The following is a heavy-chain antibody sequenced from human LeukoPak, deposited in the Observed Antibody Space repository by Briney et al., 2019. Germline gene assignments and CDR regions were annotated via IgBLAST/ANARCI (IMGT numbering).Heavy chain of an antibody. D-gene: IGHD6-19*01. CDR2: INGIGGTT. CDR3: EKDERSGRYELFDY. Sequence: GGSLRLSCAASGCTFSSYAMSWVRQAPGKGLEWVAAINGIGGTTYYAESVKGRVTIYKDNSKNTLYLKMHSLRDEDTDVYYCEKDERSGRYELFDYWGQGTLVTVSS. J-gene: IGHJ4*02. CDR1: GCTFSSYA. V-gene: IGHV3-23*01.